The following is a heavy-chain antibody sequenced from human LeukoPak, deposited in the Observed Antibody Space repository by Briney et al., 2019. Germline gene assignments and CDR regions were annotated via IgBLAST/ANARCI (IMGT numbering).Heavy chain of an antibody. D-gene: IGHD5-24*01. Sequence: PGGSLRLSCAASGFTFSNAWMSWVRQAPGKGLEWVGRIKNKADGGTTDYAAPVKGRFTISRDSSKNTLYLQMNSLRAEDTAVYYCARSHNYSYFGMDVWGQGTTVTVSS. V-gene: IGHV3-15*01. J-gene: IGHJ6*02. CDR2: IKNKADGGTT. CDR3: ARSHNYSYFGMDV. CDR1: GFTFSNAW.